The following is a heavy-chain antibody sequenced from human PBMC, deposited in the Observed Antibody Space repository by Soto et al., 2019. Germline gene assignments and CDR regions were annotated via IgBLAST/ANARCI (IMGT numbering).Heavy chain of an antibody. Sequence: QVQLQESGPGLVKPSETLSLTCTVSGGSISNYYWNWIRQPPGKGLEWIGNIHYDGSTKYNPSLKSRGTVSVDTSKKQFSLKLSSVTAADTAVYYCVGNYDVLTGRGDLDVWGQGTTVTVSS. CDR1: GGSISNYY. D-gene: IGHD3-9*01. CDR2: IHYDGST. J-gene: IGHJ6*02. CDR3: VGNYDVLTGRGDLDV. V-gene: IGHV4-59*08.